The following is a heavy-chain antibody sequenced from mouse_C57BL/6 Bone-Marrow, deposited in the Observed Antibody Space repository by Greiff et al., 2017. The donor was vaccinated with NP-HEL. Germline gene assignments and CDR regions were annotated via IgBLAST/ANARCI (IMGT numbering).Heavy chain of an antibody. V-gene: IGHV5-4*01. CDR1: GFTFSSYA. Sequence: VQLKESGGGLVKPGGSLKLSCAASGFTFSSYAMSWVRQTPEKRLEWVATISDGGSYTYYPDNVEGRFTISRDNAKNNLYLQMSHLKSEDTAMYYCARDPYYAMDYWGQGTSVTVSS. J-gene: IGHJ4*01. CDR2: ISDGGSYT. CDR3: ARDPYYAMDY.